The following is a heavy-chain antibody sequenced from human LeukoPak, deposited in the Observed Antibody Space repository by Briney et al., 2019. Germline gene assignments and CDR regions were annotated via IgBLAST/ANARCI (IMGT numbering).Heavy chain of an antibody. CDR1: GGTFSSYA. V-gene: IGHV1-69*04. J-gene: IGHJ4*02. CDR3: AREHIVVVTAISPYFDY. D-gene: IGHD2-21*02. Sequence: SVKVSCKASGGTFSSYAISWVRQAPGQGLEWMGRIIPILGIANYAQKFQGRVTITADKSTSTAYMELSSLRSEDTAVYYCAREHIVVVTAISPYFDYWGQGTLVTVSS. CDR2: IIPILGIA.